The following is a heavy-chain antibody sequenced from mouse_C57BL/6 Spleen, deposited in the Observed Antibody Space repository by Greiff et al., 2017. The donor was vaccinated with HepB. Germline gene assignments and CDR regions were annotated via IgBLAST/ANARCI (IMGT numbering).Heavy chain of an antibody. CDR2: IDPSDSYT. V-gene: IGHV1-50*01. D-gene: IGHD2-5*01. CDR1: GYTFTSYW. Sequence: QVQLQQPGAELVKPGASVKLSCKASGYTFTSYWMQWVKQRPGQGLEWIGEIDPSDSYTNYNQKFKGKATLTVDTSSSTAYMQLSSLTSEDSAVYYCARRDYSNYVDYWGQGTTLTVSS. CDR3: ARRDYSNYVDY. J-gene: IGHJ2*01.